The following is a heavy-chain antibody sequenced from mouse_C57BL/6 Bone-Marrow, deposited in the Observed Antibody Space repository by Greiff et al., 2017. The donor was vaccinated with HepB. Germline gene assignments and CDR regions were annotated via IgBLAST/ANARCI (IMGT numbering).Heavy chain of an antibody. CDR2: ISSGGSYT. D-gene: IGHD1-1*01. V-gene: IGHV5-6*02. CDR3: ARRWTTVVARYYAMGY. CDR1: GFTFSSYG. Sequence: DVMLVESGGDLVKPGGSLKLSCAASGFTFSSYGMSWVRQTPDKRLEWVATISSGGSYTYYPDSVKGRFTISRDNAKNTLYLQLSSLKSEDTAMYSCARRWTTVVARYYAMGYWGQGTSVTVAS. J-gene: IGHJ4*01.